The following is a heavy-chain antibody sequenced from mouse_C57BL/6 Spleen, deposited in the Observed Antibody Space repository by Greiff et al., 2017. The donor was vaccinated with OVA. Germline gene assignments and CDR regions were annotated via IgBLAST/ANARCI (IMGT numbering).Heavy chain of an antibody. V-gene: IGHV1-7*01. CDR3: ARSNYDGSSLGDYYAMDY. CDR2: INPSSGYT. Sequence: VQLQQSGAELAKPGASVKLSCKASGYTFTSYWMHWVKQRPGQGLEWIGYINPSSGYTKYNQKFKDKTTLTADKSSSTAYMQLSSLTYEDSAVYYCARSNYDGSSLGDYYAMDYWGQGTSVTVSS. CDR1: GYTFTSYW. D-gene: IGHD1-1*01. J-gene: IGHJ4*01.